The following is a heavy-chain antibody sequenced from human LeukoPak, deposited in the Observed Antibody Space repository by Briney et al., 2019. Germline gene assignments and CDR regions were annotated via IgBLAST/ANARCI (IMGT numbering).Heavy chain of an antibody. Sequence: QPGGSLRLSCAASGFTFSSYAMSWVRQAPGKGLEWVSAISGSGGSTYYADSVKGRFTISRDNSKNTLYLQMNGLRAEDTAVYYCAKAPSSGRQYPFDYWGQGTLVTVSS. D-gene: IGHD6-19*01. CDR2: ISGSGGST. J-gene: IGHJ4*02. V-gene: IGHV3-23*01. CDR1: GFTFSSYA. CDR3: AKAPSSGRQYPFDY.